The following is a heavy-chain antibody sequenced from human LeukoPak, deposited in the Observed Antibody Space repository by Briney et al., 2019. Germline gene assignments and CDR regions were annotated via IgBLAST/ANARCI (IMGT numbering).Heavy chain of an antibody. CDR1: GFTFTSSA. V-gene: IGHV1-58*02. CDR3: AAGYYYEPWGFDY. Sequence: SVKVSCKASGFTFTSSAMQWVRQARGQRLEWIGWIVVGSGNTNYAQKFQERVTITRDMSTSTAYMELSSLRSEDTAVYYCAAGYYYEPWGFDYWGQGTLVTVSS. J-gene: IGHJ4*02. D-gene: IGHD3-22*01. CDR2: IVVGSGNT.